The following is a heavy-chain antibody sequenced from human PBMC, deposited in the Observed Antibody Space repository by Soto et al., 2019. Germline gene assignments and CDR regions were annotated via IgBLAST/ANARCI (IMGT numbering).Heavy chain of an antibody. Sequence: QLQLQESGPGLVKPSETLSLTCTVSGGSISSSSYYWGWIRQPPGKGLEWIGSIYYSGSTYYNPSRTCRVSMSVGTSMTRFSLKLSSGPASDTALYYCARRGFSTVFLGKTYFFDYWCQVTLVTVSS. CDR3: ARRGFSTVFLGKTYFFDY. CDR1: GGSISSSSYY. V-gene: IGHV4-39*01. J-gene: IGHJ4*02. CDR2: IYYSGST. D-gene: IGHD3-3*01.